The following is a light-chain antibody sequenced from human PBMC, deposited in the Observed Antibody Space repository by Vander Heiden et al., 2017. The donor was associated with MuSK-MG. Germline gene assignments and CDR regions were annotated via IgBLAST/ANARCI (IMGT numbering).Light chain of an antibody. J-gene: IGLJ2*01. CDR2: QDT. CDR3: QAWDSSTVV. Sequence: SYELTQSPSVSVSPGQTASITCSGDKMGDKYVCWYQQKPGQSPVLVIYQDTKRPSGIPERFSASNSGNTATLTISGTQAMDEADYYCQAWDSSTVVFGRGTKLTVL. V-gene: IGLV3-1*01. CDR1: KMGDKY.